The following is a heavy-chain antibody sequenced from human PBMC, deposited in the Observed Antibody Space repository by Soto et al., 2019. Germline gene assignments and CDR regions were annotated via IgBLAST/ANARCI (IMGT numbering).Heavy chain of an antibody. Sequence: QVQLQESGPGLVQPSGTLSLTCAVSGDSINNSHWWSWVRQTQGKGLEWIGETYHSGTTNYNPSLKTRVTISIDKSKNQFSLKMNSVTAADTAVYYCAREVNSSPARGPNWFDPWGQGTLGTVSS. CDR3: AREVNSSPARGPNWFDP. V-gene: IGHV4-4*02. CDR2: TYHSGTT. D-gene: IGHD6-13*01. J-gene: IGHJ5*02. CDR1: GDSINNSHW.